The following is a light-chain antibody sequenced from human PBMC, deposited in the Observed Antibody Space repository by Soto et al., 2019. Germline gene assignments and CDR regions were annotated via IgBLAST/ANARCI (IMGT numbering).Light chain of an antibody. CDR3: QQYNNWPPT. V-gene: IGKV3-15*01. CDR2: GAS. CDR1: QSVTSN. Sequence: EIVMTQSPATLSVSPGGRAALSCRASQSVTSNLAWYQQNPGQPPRLLIYGASTRATGIPARFSGSGSGTEFTLTISSLQSEDFAIYYCQQYNNWPPTFGQGTKV. J-gene: IGKJ1*01.